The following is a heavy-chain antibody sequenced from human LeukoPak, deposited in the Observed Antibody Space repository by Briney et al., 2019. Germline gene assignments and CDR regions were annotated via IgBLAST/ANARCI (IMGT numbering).Heavy chain of an antibody. J-gene: IGHJ4*02. V-gene: IGHV3-20*04. CDR1: GFTFDDYG. CDR2: INWNGGST. Sequence: GGSLRLSCAASGFTFDDYGMSWVRQAPGKGLEWVSGINWNGGSTGYADSVKGRFTISRDNAKNSLYLQMNGLRAEDTAVYYCARWELSSSWYVGLPPYYFDYWGQGTLVTVSS. D-gene: IGHD6-13*01. CDR3: ARWELSSSWYVGLPPYYFDY.